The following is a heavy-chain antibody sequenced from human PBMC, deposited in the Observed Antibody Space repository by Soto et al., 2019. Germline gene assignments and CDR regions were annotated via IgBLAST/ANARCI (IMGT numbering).Heavy chain of an antibody. D-gene: IGHD2-2*01. CDR3: ATRVREAFDI. CDR1: GFTFSSYA. Sequence: QVQLVESGGGVVQPGRSLRLSCAASGFTFSSYAMHWVRQAPGKGLEWVAVISYDGSNKYYADSVKGRFTISRDNSKNTLYVQMNSLRAEDTAVYYCATRVREAFDIWGQGTMVTVSS. J-gene: IGHJ3*02. V-gene: IGHV3-30-3*01. CDR2: ISYDGSNK.